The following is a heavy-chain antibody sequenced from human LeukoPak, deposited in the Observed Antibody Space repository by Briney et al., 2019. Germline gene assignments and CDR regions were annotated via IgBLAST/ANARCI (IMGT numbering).Heavy chain of an antibody. D-gene: IGHD3-22*01. CDR1: GSTFSSYW. Sequence: GGSLRLSCAASGSTFSSYWMHWVRQAPGKGLVWVSRINTDGSSTSYADSVKGRFTISRDNAKNTLYLQMNSLRAEDTAVYYCARGYYDSSGYYYFDYWGQGTLVTVSS. CDR2: INTDGSST. CDR3: ARGYYDSSGYYYFDY. J-gene: IGHJ4*02. V-gene: IGHV3-74*01.